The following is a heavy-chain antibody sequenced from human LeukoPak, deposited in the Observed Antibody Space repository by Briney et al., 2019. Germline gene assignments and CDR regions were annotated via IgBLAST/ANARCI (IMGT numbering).Heavy chain of an antibody. D-gene: IGHD1-26*01. V-gene: IGHV3-30*02. CDR3: ARDGVAELMSALDY. CDR2: IRYDGSNK. CDR1: GFTFSSYG. Sequence: PGGSLRLSCAASGFTFSSYGMHWVRQAPGKGLEWVALIRYDGSNKYYADSVKGRFTIPRDNSKNTLYLQMNSLRAEDTAVYYCARDGVAELMSALDYWGQGILVTVSS. J-gene: IGHJ4*02.